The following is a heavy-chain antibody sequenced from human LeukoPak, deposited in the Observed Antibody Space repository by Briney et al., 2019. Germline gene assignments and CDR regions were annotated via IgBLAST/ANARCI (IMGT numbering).Heavy chain of an antibody. CDR2: IYHSGST. J-gene: IGHJ4*02. CDR1: GGSISSYY. D-gene: IGHD2-2*02. Sequence: SETLSLTCTVSGGSISSYYWSWIRQPPGKGLEWIGYIYHSGSTYYNPSLKSRVTISVDRSKNRFSLKLSSVTAADTAVYYCATGCSSTSCYISSFDYWGQGTLVTVSS. V-gene: IGHV4-59*12. CDR3: ATGCSSTSCYISSFDY.